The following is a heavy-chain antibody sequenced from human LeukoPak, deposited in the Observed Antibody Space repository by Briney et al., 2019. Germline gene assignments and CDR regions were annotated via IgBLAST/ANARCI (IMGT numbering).Heavy chain of an antibody. CDR2: IYYSGST. D-gene: IGHD3-10*01. CDR1: GGSISSGGYY. J-gene: IGHJ4*02. V-gene: IGHV4-31*03. CDR3: ARDHPLGVFDY. Sequence: PSETLSLTCTVSGGSISSGGYYWSWIRQHPGKGLEWIGYIYYSGSTYYNPSLKSRVTISVDTSKNQFSLKLSSVTAADTAVYYCARDHPLGVFDYWGQGTLVTVSS.